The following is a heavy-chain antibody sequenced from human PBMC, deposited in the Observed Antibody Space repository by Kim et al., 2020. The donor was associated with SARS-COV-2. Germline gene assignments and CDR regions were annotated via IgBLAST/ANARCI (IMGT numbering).Heavy chain of an antibody. CDR3: ARGKGVAGSPRSTGAVDI. D-gene: IGHD2-8*01. Sequence: WGSLRLSCAASGLTFSRNGMHGVRQAPGKGLEWVAVIWYDGTKSYYGDSVKGRFTIARDNSRNTADLQMNSLRVEDTAVNYCARGKGVAGSPRSTGAVDILDQVRMVTVSS. J-gene: IGHJ3*02. V-gene: IGHV3-33*01. CDR1: GLTFSRNG. CDR2: IWYDGTKS.